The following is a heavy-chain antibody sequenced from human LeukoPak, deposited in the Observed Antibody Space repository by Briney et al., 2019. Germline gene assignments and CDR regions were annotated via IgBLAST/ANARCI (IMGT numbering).Heavy chain of an antibody. CDR3: ARWSRYCSSTSCFSYYYGMDV. CDR2: FDPEDGET. CDR1: GYTLTELS. J-gene: IGHJ6*02. D-gene: IGHD2-2*01. V-gene: IGHV1-24*01. Sequence: ASVKVSCKVSGYTLTELSMHWVRQAPGKGLEWMGGFDPEDGETIYAQKFQGRVTMTEDTSTDTAYMELSSLRSDDTAVYYCARWSRYCSSTSCFSYYYGMDVWGLGTAVTVSS.